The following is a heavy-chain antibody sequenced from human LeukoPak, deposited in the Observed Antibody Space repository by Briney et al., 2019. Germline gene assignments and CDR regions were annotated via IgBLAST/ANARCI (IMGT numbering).Heavy chain of an antibody. CDR2: MRRDGNEI. CDR1: GCTFSTYW. D-gene: IGHD3-22*01. Sequence: GGSLRLSCSASGCTFSTYWMSWVRQAPGKGLEWVANMRRDGNEIYYLDSVRGRFTISRDNAKNSLYLQMNSLRAEDTAVYYCARVKRLRYYYDSSGYYFDYWGQGTLVTVSS. J-gene: IGHJ4*02. CDR3: ARVKRLRYYYDSSGYYFDY. V-gene: IGHV3-7*01.